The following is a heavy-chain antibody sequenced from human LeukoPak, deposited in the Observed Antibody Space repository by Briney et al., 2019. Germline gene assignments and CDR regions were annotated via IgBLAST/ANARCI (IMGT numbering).Heavy chain of an antibody. CDR2: IYYTRDT. D-gene: IGHD2-15*01. J-gene: IGHJ4*02. CDR1: GGSISNYY. CDR3: ARHPFATPFDY. V-gene: IGHV4-59*08. Sequence: SETLSLTCTASGGSISNYYWSWIRQPPGKGLEWIGYIYYTRDTNHNPSLKSRVTISIDTSKNQLSLTLHSVTAADTAVYYCARHPFATPFDYWGQGILVTVSS.